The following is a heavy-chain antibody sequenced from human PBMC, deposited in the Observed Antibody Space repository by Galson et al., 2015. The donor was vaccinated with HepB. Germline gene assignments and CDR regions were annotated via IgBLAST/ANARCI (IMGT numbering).Heavy chain of an antibody. CDR1: GGSISSYY. Sequence: ETLSLTCTVSGGSISSYYWSWIRQPPGKGLEWIGYIYYRGNTDYNPSLKSRVTMSLDTSNNRFSLKLSSVTAADTAVYFCARESFISPFDYWGQGALVTVSA. CDR3: ARESFISPFDY. J-gene: IGHJ4*02. V-gene: IGHV4-59*01. CDR2: IYYRGNT.